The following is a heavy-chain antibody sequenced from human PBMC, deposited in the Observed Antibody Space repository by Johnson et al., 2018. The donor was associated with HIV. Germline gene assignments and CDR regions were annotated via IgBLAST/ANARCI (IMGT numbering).Heavy chain of an antibody. J-gene: IGHJ3*02. D-gene: IGHD6-6*01. Sequence: QVQLVESGGGVVQPGRSLRLSCAASGFTFSSYGMHWVRQAPGKGLEWVAVISYDGTNKYHADSVKGRFTISRDNSKNTLYLQMNSLKTEDTAVYYCTTEAYSSSSAAFDIWGQGTMVTVSS. CDR1: GFTFSSYG. CDR2: ISYDGTNK. CDR3: TTEAYSSSSAAFDI. V-gene: IGHV3-30*03.